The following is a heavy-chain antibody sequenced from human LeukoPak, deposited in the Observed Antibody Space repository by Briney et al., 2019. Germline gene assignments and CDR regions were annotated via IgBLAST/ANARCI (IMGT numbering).Heavy chain of an antibody. CDR1: GGSISGYY. CDR2: IYYSGST. V-gene: IGHV4-59*01. CDR3: ARDRSGYSSGWYHLGY. D-gene: IGHD6-19*01. Sequence: SETLSLTCTVSGGSISGYYWSWIRQPPEKGLEWIGYIYYSGSTNYNPSLKSRVSISVDTSNNQFSLKVSSVTAADTAVYYCARDRSGYSSGWYHLGYWGQGTVVTVSS. J-gene: IGHJ4*02.